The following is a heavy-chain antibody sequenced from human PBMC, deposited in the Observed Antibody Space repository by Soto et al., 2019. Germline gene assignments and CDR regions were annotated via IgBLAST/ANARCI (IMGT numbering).Heavy chain of an antibody. Sequence: SETLSLTCTVSGGSISSYYWSWIRQPPGKGLEWIGYIYYSGSTNYNPSLKSRVTISVDTSKNQFSLKLSSVTAADTAVYYCAILEPDGYNYDHWGQGTLVTVSS. CDR3: AILEPDGYNYDH. J-gene: IGHJ4*02. CDR2: IYYSGST. D-gene: IGHD5-12*01. V-gene: IGHV4-59*01. CDR1: GGSISSYY.